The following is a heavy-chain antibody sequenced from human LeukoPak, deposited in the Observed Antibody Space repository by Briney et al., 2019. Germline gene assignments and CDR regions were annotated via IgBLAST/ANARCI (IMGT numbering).Heavy chain of an antibody. V-gene: IGHV1-3*01. CDR2: INAGNGNT. D-gene: IGHD3-22*01. CDR1: GYTFTTYA. Sequence: ASVKVSCKASGYTFTTYAIHWVRQAPGQRLEWMGWINAGNGNTKYSQKFQGRVTITRDTSASTAYMELSSLRSEDTAVYYCARVSLDYYDSSGYDYYFDYWGQGTLVTVSS. CDR3: ARVSLDYYDSSGYDYYFDY. J-gene: IGHJ4*02.